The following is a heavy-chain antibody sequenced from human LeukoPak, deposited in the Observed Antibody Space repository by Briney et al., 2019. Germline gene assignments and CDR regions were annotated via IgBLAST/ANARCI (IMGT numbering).Heavy chain of an antibody. V-gene: IGHV4-34*01. Sequence: SETLSLTGAVYGGSFSGYYWSWIRQPPGKGLEWIGEINHSGSTNYNPPLKSRVTISVDTFKIQFSLKLSSVTAADTAVYYCARAPSSSWYGSPYYFDYWGQGTLVTVSS. J-gene: IGHJ4*02. CDR3: ARAPSSSWYGSPYYFDY. D-gene: IGHD6-13*01. CDR1: GGSFSGYY. CDR2: INHSGST.